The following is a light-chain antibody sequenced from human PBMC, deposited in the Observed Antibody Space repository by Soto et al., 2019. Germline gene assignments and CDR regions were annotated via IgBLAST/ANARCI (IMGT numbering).Light chain of an antibody. CDR1: QSVSSSC. CDR3: QHYGSSPKT. V-gene: IGKV3-20*01. Sequence: EIVFTQSPGTLSLSPGERATLSCRASQSVSSSCLAWYQQKPGQAPRLLIYGASSRATGIPDRFSGSGSGTDFTLTISRLEPEDFAVYYCQHYGSSPKTFGQGTKVDIK. CDR2: GAS. J-gene: IGKJ1*01.